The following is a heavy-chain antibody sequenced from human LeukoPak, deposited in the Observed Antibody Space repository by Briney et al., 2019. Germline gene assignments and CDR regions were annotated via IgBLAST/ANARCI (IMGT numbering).Heavy chain of an antibody. Sequence: SETLSLTCTVSGGSISTYYWSWIRQPPGKGLEWIGYFYYIGSTNYNPSLKSRVTISVDTSKNLFSLKLSSVTAADTAVYYCVRPGGYSNDAFDIWGQGIMVTVS. CDR3: VRPGGYSNDAFDI. V-gene: IGHV4-59*01. CDR2: FYYIGST. CDR1: GGSISTYY. D-gene: IGHD5-18*01. J-gene: IGHJ3*02.